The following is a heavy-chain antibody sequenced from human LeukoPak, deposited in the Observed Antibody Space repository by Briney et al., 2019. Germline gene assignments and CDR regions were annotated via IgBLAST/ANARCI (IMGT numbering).Heavy chain of an antibody. CDR3: AKGGILWFGELAY. D-gene: IGHD3-10*01. J-gene: IGHJ4*02. Sequence: GGSLRLSCVASGFTLRSYVMNWVRQTPGKGLEWVSSISGSGDSTFYADSVKGRFSISRDNSKNTLYLQVNGLRTEDTAVYYCAKGGILWFGELAYWGQGTLVTVSS. CDR1: GFTLRSYV. V-gene: IGHV3-23*01. CDR2: ISGSGDST.